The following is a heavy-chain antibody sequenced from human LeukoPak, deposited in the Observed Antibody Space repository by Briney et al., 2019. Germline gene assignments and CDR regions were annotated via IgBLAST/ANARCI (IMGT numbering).Heavy chain of an antibody. Sequence: SVKVSCKASGGTFSSYAIRWVRQAPGQGLEWMGGIIPIFGTANYAQKFQGRVTITADESTSTAYMELSSLRSEDTAVYYCARAHGYSSSWYDYYYYMDVWGKGTTVTVSS. D-gene: IGHD6-13*01. CDR3: ARAHGYSSSWYDYYYYMDV. V-gene: IGHV1-69*13. CDR2: IIPIFGTA. J-gene: IGHJ6*03. CDR1: GGTFSSYA.